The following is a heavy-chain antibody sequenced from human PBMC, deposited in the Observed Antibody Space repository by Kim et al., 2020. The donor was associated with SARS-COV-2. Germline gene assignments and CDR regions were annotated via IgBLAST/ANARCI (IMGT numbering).Heavy chain of an antibody. Sequence: LKRRVTISVDTSKNQFSLKLSSVTAADTAVYYCAIQWGAYSGSVYGMDVWGQGTTVTVSS. CDR3: AIQWGAYSGSVYGMDV. J-gene: IGHJ6*02. D-gene: IGHD6-19*01. V-gene: IGHV4-39*01.